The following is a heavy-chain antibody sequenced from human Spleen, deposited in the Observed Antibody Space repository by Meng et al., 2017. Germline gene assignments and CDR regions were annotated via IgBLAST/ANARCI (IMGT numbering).Heavy chain of an antibody. CDR1: GFTFSSYG. Sequence: GESLKISCAASGFTFSSYGMHWVRQAPGKGLEWVAVIWYDGSNKYYADSVKGRFTISRDNSKNTLYLQMNSLRAEDTAVYYCAGETGATIDYYYYYGMDVWGQGTTVTVSS. CDR2: IWYDGSNK. D-gene: IGHD1-26*01. CDR3: AGETGATIDYYYYYGMDV. J-gene: IGHJ6*02. V-gene: IGHV3-33*01.